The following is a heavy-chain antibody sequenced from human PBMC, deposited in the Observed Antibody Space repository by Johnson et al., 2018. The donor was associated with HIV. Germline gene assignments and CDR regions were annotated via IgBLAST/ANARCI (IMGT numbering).Heavy chain of an antibody. V-gene: IGHV3-23*04. CDR1: GFPFSTYA. CDR2: ISGSGGST. D-gene: IGHD6-13*01. CDR3: TKCIWGSSLIDAFDI. J-gene: IGHJ3*02. Sequence: VQLVESGGGLVQPGGSLGLSCAASGFPFSTYAMTWVRQAPGKGLDWVSIISGSGGSTYYADSVKGRFTISRDNSKNTLYLQMNSLRAEDTAVYYCTKCIWGSSLIDAFDIWGQGTTVTVSS.